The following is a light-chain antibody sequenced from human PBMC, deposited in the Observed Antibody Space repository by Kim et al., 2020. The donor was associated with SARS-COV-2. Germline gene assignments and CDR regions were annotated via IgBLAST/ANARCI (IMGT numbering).Light chain of an antibody. J-gene: IGLJ3*02. Sequence: QSVLTQSPSVSGAPGQTVTISCTGSTSNIGAGYDVHWYQQLPGTVPKILIYGNDQRPSGVPGRFSGSTSGTSASLAITGLQPEDEADYYCQSYDSSLTGSRVFGGGTKVTVL. CDR2: GND. CDR3: QSYDSSLTGSRV. V-gene: IGLV1-40*01. CDR1: TSNIGAGYD.